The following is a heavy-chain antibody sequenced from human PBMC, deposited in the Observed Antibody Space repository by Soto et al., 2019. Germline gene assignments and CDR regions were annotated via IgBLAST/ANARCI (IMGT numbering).Heavy chain of an antibody. V-gene: IGHV3-21*02. Sequence: EVQLVESGGGLVKPGGSLRLSCAASGFDFSSYSMNWVRQAPGKGLEWVSSINEDSSYIYYALSLRGRFTISRDNAKESLYLQMSSLRAEDTAVYYCVRDFGWYFRSGYMDVWGDGATVTVSS. D-gene: IGHD3-3*01. J-gene: IGHJ6*03. CDR2: INEDSSYI. CDR1: GFDFSSYS. CDR3: VRDFGWYFRSGYMDV.